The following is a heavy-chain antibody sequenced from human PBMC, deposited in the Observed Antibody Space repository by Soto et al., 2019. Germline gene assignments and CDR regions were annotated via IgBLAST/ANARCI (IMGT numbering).Heavy chain of an antibody. Sequence: QVPLQESGPVVVRPSLHLSQLCLDSGVSISCDNWWNWGSQPPGKGLDRIGAVDHGGSTNYNPSLRSRVNISSDKSKTPCSLKLNSVTAADTAADFCARRDPLAFGDYWFDRWGQGTLVTVSS. CDR2: VDHGGST. D-gene: IGHD4-17*01. CDR1: GVSISCDNW. CDR3: ARRDPLAFGDYWFDR. J-gene: IGHJ5*02. V-gene: IGHV4-4*02.